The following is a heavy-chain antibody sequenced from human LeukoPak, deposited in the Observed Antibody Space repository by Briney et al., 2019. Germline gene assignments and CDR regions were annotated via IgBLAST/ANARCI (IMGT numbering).Heavy chain of an antibody. CDR2: MNGEGTTI. CDR1: GLTFRTTW. V-gene: IGHV3-74*01. D-gene: IGHD1-7*01. CDR3: ATARNFRFEY. J-gene: IGHJ4*02. Sequence: GGSLRLSCATSGLTFRTTWMHWVRQAPGKGLMWVSRMNGEGTTIDYADSVKGRFTVSRGYAKNTLFLQMNNLRTEDTALYFCATARNFRFEYWRQGSLVIVSA.